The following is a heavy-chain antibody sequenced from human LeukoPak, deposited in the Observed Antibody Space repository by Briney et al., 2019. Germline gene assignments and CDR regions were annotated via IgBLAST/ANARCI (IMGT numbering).Heavy chain of an antibody. Sequence: GASVKVSCKASGYSFTNFDINWVRQATGQGLEWMGWINPKSGRTGYAKKFQARVSMTMNTSISTAYMEVSSLRFEDTAVYYCATTPVRDWLGLENFYFFYYMDVWGKGTTVTVS. CDR1: GYSFTNFD. D-gene: IGHD6-19*01. J-gene: IGHJ6*03. V-gene: IGHV1-8*01. CDR3: ATTPVRDWLGLENFYFFYYMDV. CDR2: INPKSGRT.